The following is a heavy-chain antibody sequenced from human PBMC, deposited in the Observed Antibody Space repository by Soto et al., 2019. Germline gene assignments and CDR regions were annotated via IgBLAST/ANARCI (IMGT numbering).Heavy chain of an antibody. V-gene: IGHV4-4*07. D-gene: IGHD6-13*01. CDR3: ARTLEAAGTENWLDP. CDR2: IYSSGST. J-gene: IGHJ5*02. Sequence: SETLSLTCSVSGGSISSYYWSWIRQPAGKGLEWIGRIYSSGSTKYNPSLKSRVIMSVDTSKNQFSLKLYSVTAADTAVYYCARTLEAAGTENWLDPWGQGTLVTVSS. CDR1: GGSISSYY.